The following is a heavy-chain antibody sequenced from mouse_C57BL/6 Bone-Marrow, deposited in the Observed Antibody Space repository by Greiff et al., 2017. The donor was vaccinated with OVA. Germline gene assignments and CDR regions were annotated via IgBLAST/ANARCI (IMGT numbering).Heavy chain of an antibody. D-gene: IGHD2-1*01. V-gene: IGHV3-6*01. Sequence: EVQVVESGPGLVKPSQSLSLTCSVTGYSITSGYYWNWIRQFPGNKLEWMGYISYDGSNNYNPSLKNRISITRDTSKNQSFLKLKSVTTEDTATYYCAGGRYYYGNSAWFAYWCQGTLVTVSA. CDR1: GYSITSGYY. J-gene: IGHJ3*01. CDR2: ISYDGSN. CDR3: AGGRYYYGNSAWFAY.